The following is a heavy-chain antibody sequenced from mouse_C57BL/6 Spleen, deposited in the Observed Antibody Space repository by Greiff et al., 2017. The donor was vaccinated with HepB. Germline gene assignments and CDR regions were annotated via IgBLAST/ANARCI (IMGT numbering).Heavy chain of an antibody. Sequence: EVMLVESGGGLVKPGGSLKLSCAASGFTFSDYGMHWVRQAPEKGLEWVAYISSGSSTIYYADTVKGRFTISSDNAKNTLFLQMTSLRSEDTAMYYCARPGDYYAMDYWGQGTSVTVSS. CDR1: GFTFSDYG. CDR3: ARPGDYYAMDY. D-gene: IGHD3-3*01. CDR2: ISSGSSTI. V-gene: IGHV5-17*01. J-gene: IGHJ4*01.